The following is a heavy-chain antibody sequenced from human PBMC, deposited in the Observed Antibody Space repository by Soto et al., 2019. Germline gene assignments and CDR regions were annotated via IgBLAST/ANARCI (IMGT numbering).Heavy chain of an antibody. D-gene: IGHD3-16*01. V-gene: IGHV1-8*01. Sequence: ASVKVSCKASGYTFSSYDLNWVRQASGQGLEWMGWMNPNTGNTGYAQRFQDRVKMTRNTSISTAYLELSSLRSEDTAVYFCARGGWGPPFDLWGQGTQVTVSS. J-gene: IGHJ4*02. CDR2: MNPNTGNT. CDR3: ARGGWGPPFDL. CDR1: GYTFSSYD.